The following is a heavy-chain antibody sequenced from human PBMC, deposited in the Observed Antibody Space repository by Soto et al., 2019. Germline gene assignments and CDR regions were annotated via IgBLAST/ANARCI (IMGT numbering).Heavy chain of an antibody. CDR1: GFTFSSYW. V-gene: IGHV3-7*03. CDR2: IKQDGSEK. CDR3: IKESTPGGIDY. Sequence: GGSLRLSCAASGFTFSSYWMSWVRQAPGKGLEWVANIKQDGSEKYYVDSVKGRFTISRDNARNSLYLQMSNLRTEDTALYYCIKESTPGGIDYWGQGAQVTVSS. D-gene: IGHD3-10*01. J-gene: IGHJ4*02.